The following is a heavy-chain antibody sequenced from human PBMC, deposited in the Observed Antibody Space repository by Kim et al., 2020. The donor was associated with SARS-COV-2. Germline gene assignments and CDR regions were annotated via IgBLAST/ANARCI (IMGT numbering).Heavy chain of an antibody. V-gene: IGHV1-18*01. D-gene: IGHD3-9*01. CDR1: GYIFTTYG. CDR2: ISAYNGDP. J-gene: IGHJ6*02. CDR3: ARSSCILGGYYIDYHYFGMDV. Sequence: ASVKVSCKASGYIFTTYGIGWVRQAPGQGLEWMGWISAYNGDPKYAQNLQGRLTMTTDTSTITAYLELRSLRSDDTAVYYCARSSCILGGYYIDYHYFGMDVGGQGTTVSVSS.